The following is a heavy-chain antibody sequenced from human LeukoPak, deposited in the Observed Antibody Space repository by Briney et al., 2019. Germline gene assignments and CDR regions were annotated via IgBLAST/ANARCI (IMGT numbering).Heavy chain of an antibody. CDR2: ISYDGSNK. Sequence: PGGSLRLSCAASGFTFSSYAMHWVRQAPGKGLEWVAVISYDGSNKYYADSVKGRFTISRDNSKNTLYLQMNSLRAEGTAVYYCAMKAVPRPRLHDAFDFWGQGTVVSVSS. D-gene: IGHD5-24*01. CDR1: GFTFSSYA. J-gene: IGHJ3*01. V-gene: IGHV3-30*04. CDR3: AMKAVPRPRLHDAFDF.